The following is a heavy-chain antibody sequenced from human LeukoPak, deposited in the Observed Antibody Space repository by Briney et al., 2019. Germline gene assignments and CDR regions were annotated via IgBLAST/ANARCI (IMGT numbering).Heavy chain of an antibody. CDR2: ISAYNGNT. CDR1: GYTFTSYG. Sequence: GASVKVSCKASGYTFTSYGISWVRQAPGQGLEWMGWISAYNGNTNYAQKLQGRVTMTTDTSTSTAYMELRSLRSDDTAVYYCARDSFAGATYYYYYMDVWGKGTTVTVSS. CDR3: ARDSFAGATYYYYYMDV. D-gene: IGHD1-26*01. V-gene: IGHV1-18*01. J-gene: IGHJ6*03.